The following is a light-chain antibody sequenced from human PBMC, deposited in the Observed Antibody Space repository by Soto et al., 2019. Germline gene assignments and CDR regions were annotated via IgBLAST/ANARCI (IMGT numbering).Light chain of an antibody. CDR3: QQYGSSRT. Sequence: EIVLTQSPATLSVSPGERATLSCRASQSVRSNLAWYQQKPGQAPRLRIYGASNRATGIPDRFSGSGSGTDFTLTISRLEPEDFAVYYCQQYGSSRTFGQGTKVDIK. J-gene: IGKJ1*01. CDR1: QSVRSN. CDR2: GAS. V-gene: IGKV3-20*01.